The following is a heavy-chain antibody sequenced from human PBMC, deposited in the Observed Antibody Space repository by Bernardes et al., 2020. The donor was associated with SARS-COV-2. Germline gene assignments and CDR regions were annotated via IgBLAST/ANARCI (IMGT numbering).Heavy chain of an antibody. V-gene: IGHV1-69*15. D-gene: IGHD6-19*01. Sequence: GGSLRLSCAASGFTFSSYAISWVRQAPGQGLEWMGRIIPIFGTANYAQKFQGRVTITADESTSTAYMELSSRRSEDTAVYYCAREGGAVAVAGYWYFDLWGRGTLVTVSS. CDR2: IIPIFGTA. CDR3: AREGGAVAVAGYWYFDL. J-gene: IGHJ2*01. CDR1: GFTFSSYA.